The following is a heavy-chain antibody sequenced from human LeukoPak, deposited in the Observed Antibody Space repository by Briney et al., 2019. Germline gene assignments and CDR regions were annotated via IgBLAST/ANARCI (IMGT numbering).Heavy chain of an antibody. CDR3: ARHEDGTTLDY. V-gene: IGHV4-59*08. J-gene: IGHJ4*02. Sequence: PSETLSLTCSVSTGSISSGYWSWIRQPPGKGLEWIGSIYYSGSTNHNASLKSRVTMSVDRSKNQISLKLSSVTAADTAVYYCARHEDGTTLDYWGQGTVVTVSS. CDR2: IYYSGST. D-gene: IGHD1-7*01. CDR1: TGSISSGY.